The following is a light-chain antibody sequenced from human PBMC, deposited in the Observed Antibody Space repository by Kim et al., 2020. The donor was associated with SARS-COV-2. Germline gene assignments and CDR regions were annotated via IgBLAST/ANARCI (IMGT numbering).Light chain of an antibody. CDR2: AAS. CDR1: QGISSY. V-gene: IGKV1-9*01. J-gene: IGKJ5*01. Sequence: DIQLTQSPSFLSASVGDRVTITCRASQGISSYLAWYQQKPGKAPKLLIYAASTLQCGVPSRFSGSGSGTEFTLTISSLQPEDFATYYCQQLNSNLPITFGQGTRLEIK. CDR3: QQLNSNLPIT.